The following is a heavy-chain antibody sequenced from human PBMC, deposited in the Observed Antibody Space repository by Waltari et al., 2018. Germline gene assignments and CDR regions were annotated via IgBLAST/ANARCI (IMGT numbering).Heavy chain of an antibody. V-gene: IGHV1-3*01. CDR2: INAGNGNT. J-gene: IGHJ4*02. D-gene: IGHD1-26*01. CDR1: GYTFTSYA. Sequence: QVQLVQSGAEVKKPGASVQVSCKASGYTFTSYAMHWVRTAPGQRLEWMGWINAGNGNTKYSQKFQGRVTITRDTSASTAYMELSSLRSEDTAVYYCARGELVGATSGDYWGQGTLVTVSS. CDR3: ARGELVGATSGDY.